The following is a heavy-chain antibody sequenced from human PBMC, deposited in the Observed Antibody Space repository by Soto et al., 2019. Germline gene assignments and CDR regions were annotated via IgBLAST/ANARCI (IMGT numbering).Heavy chain of an antibody. CDR1: GFSLSTSDVG. CDR2: IYWNDDK. CDR3: AHLLGIAPYFDY. Sequence: QITLKEFGPTLVKPTQTLTLTCTFSGFSLSTSDVGVGWIRQPPGKTPEWLALIYWNDDKRYSPSLKNRLTITKDTSKNQVVLTLTNMDPVDTATYFCAHLLGIAPYFDYWGQGTLVTVSS. J-gene: IGHJ4*02. V-gene: IGHV2-5*01. D-gene: IGHD7-27*01.